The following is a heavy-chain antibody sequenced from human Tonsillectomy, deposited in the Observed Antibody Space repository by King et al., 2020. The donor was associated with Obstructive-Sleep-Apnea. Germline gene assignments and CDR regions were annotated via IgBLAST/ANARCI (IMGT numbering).Heavy chain of an antibody. J-gene: IGHJ6*02. Sequence: VQLVESGGGVVQPGRSLRLSCAASGFTFRNHAMHWVRQAPGKGLEWGAVISSDENSKFFADSVKGRFTISRDNSKNALCLQMNSLRAEDTAVYYCARESGWTSATLFYGMDVWGQGTTVTVSS. CDR1: GFTFRNHA. V-gene: IGHV3-30*04. CDR2: ISSDENSK. D-gene: IGHD6-19*01. CDR3: ARESGWTSATLFYGMDV.